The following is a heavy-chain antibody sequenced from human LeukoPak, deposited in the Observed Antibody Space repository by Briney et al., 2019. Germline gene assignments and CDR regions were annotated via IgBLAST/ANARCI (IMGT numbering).Heavy chain of an antibody. V-gene: IGHV3-23*01. J-gene: IGHJ4*02. CDR2: ISGSGSST. D-gene: IGHD6-19*01. CDR1: GFTFSNAW. Sequence: GGSLRLSCAASGFTFSNAWMSWVRQAPGKGLEWVSAISGSGSSTYYADSVQGRFTISRDNSKNTLYLQMNSLRAEDTAVYYCAKGSAVADINFDYWGQGTLVTVSS. CDR3: AKGSAVADINFDY.